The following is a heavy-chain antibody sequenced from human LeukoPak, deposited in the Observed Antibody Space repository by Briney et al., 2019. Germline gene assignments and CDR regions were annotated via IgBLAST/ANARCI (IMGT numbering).Heavy chain of an antibody. CDR1: GYTFTSYG. J-gene: IGHJ4*02. V-gene: IGHV1-18*01. D-gene: IGHD6-6*01. CDR3: ARVRTEYSSSSALDY. CDR2: ISAYNGNT. Sequence: GSSVKVSCKACGYTFTSYGISWVRQAPGQGLEWMGWISAYNGNTNYAQKLQGRVTMTTDTSTSTAYMELRSLRSDDTAVYYCARVRTEYSSSSALDYWGQGTLVTVSS.